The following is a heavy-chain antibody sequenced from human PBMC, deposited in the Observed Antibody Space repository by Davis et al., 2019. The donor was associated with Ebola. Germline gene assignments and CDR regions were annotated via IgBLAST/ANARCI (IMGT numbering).Heavy chain of an antibody. CDR2: IYSGITT. J-gene: IGHJ4*02. CDR3: ARGGALDY. Sequence: GESLKISCAASGFTVSSNHMSWVRQAPGKGLEWVSVIYSGITTYYADSVKGRFTISRDNSKNTLYLQMNSLRAEDTAVYYCARGGALDYWGQGTLVTVSS. V-gene: IGHV3-66*01. CDR1: GFTVSSNH. D-gene: IGHD5-12*01.